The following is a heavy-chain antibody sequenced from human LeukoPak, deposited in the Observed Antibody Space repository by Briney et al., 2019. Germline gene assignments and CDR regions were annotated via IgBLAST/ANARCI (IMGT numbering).Heavy chain of an antibody. CDR2: IKQDGSEK. CDR3: ARDGPAKYYYDSSGYYSDAFDI. CDR1: GFTFSSYW. V-gene: IGHV3-7*01. D-gene: IGHD3-22*01. J-gene: IGHJ3*02. Sequence: GGSLRLSCAASGFTFSSYWMSWVRQAPGKGLEWVANIKQDGSEKYYVDSVKGRFTISRDNAKNSLHLQMNSLRAEDTAVYYCARDGPAKYYYDSSGYYSDAFDIWGQGTMVTVSS.